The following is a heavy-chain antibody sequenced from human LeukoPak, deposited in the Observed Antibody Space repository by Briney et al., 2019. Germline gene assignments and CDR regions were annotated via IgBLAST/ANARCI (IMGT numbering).Heavy chain of an antibody. V-gene: IGHV4-34*01. J-gene: IGHJ4*02. Sequence: SETLSLTCAVYGGSFSGYYWVWIRQPPGKGLGWIGEINQSGSTNYNPSLKSRVTMSLDTSKNQFSLRLSSVTAADTAVYYCAKVEGTPSWGQGTLVTVSS. D-gene: IGHD1-1*01. CDR1: GGSFSGYY. CDR2: INQSGST. CDR3: AKVEGTPS.